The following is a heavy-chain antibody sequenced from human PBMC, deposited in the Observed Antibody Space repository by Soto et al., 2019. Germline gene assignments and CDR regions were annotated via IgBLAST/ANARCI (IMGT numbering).Heavy chain of an antibody. CDR2: IWYDGSNK. Sequence: QVQLVESGGGVVQPGRSLRLSCAASGFTFSSYGMHWVRQAPGKGLEWVAVIWYDGSNKYYADSVKGRFIISRDNSKNTLYLQMNSLRAEDTAVYYCARDLARYSSGWYTPGYWGQGTLVTVSS. V-gene: IGHV3-33*01. CDR3: ARDLARYSSGWYTPGY. CDR1: GFTFSSYG. J-gene: IGHJ4*02. D-gene: IGHD6-19*01.